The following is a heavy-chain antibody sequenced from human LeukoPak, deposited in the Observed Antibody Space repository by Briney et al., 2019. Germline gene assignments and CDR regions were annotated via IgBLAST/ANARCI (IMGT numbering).Heavy chain of an antibody. CDR2: INTNTGNP. J-gene: IGHJ5*02. CDR1: GYTFTSYA. D-gene: IGHD2-2*01. V-gene: IGHV7-4-1*02. CDR3: ARDAVVPAAIRFDP. Sequence: ASVKVSCKASGYTFTSYAMNWVRQAPGQGLEWMGWINTNTGNPTYAQGFTGRFVFSLDTSVSTAYLQISSLKAEDTAVYYCARDAVVPAAIRFDPWGQGTLVTVSS.